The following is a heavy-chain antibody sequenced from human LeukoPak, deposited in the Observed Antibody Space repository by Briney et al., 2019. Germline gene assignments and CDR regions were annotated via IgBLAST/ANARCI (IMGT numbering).Heavy chain of an antibody. Sequence: SETLSLTCAVSGGSFSGYYWSWIRQPPGKGLEWIGEINHSGSTNYNPSLKSRVTISVDTSKNQFSLKLSSVTAADTAVYYCARGLVNSPFDYWGQGTLVTVSS. CDR3: ARGLVNSPFDY. CDR1: GGSFSGYY. V-gene: IGHV4-34*01. J-gene: IGHJ4*02. CDR2: INHSGST. D-gene: IGHD2-21*01.